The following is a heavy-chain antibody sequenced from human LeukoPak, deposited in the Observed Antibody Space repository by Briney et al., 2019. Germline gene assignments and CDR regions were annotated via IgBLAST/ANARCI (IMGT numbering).Heavy chain of an antibody. D-gene: IGHD1-1*01. CDR3: ARERHDYYYMDV. CDR1: GFTVSSNY. V-gene: IGHV3-66*02. J-gene: IGHJ6*03. Sequence: GGSLRLSCAASGFTVSSNYMSWVRQAPGKGLEWVSVIYRGGSTYYADSVKGRFTISRDNSKNTLYLQMNSLRAEDTAVYYCARERHDYYYMDVWGKGTTVTVSS. CDR2: IYRGGST.